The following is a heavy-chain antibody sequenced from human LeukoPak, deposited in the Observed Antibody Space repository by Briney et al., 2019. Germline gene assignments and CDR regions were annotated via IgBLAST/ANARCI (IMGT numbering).Heavy chain of an antibody. D-gene: IGHD3-22*01. V-gene: IGHV4-59*08. CDR1: GGSISSYY. CDR2: IYYSGST. J-gene: IGHJ3*02. Sequence: SETLSLTCTVSGGSISSYYWSWIRQPPGKGLEWIGYIYYSGSTNYNPSLKSRVTISVDTSKNQFSLKLSSVTAADTAVYYCATAHAFSSGLYDAFDIWGQGTMVTVSS. CDR3: ATAHAFSSGLYDAFDI.